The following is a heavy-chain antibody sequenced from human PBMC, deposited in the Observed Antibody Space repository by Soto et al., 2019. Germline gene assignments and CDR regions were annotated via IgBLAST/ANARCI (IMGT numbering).Heavy chain of an antibody. Sequence: QVQLVQSGAEVKKPGSSVKVSCNASGGTFSSYAISWVRQAPGQGLEWMGGIIPIFGTANYAQKFQGRVTITADESTSTAYMERSSLRSEDTAVYYCVRVDSSGWHLHGMDVWGQGTTVTVSS. V-gene: IGHV1-69*01. CDR2: IIPIFGTA. CDR3: VRVDSSGWHLHGMDV. D-gene: IGHD6-19*01. J-gene: IGHJ6*02. CDR1: GGTFSSYA.